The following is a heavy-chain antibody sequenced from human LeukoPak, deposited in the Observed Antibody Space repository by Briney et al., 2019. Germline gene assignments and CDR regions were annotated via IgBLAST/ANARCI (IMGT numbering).Heavy chain of an antibody. V-gene: IGHV3-30*18. CDR2: FSYDGGNK. CDR1: GVTFSNYG. D-gene: IGHD3-10*01. J-gene: IGHJ4*02. Sequence: PGGSLRLSCAASGVTFSNYGMHWVRQAPGKGLEWVAVFSYDGGNKYYLDSVKGRFTISRDNSKNILYLQVSSLRPEDTAVYYCAKGRFSMIRGVDYYFDSWGQGTLVTVSS. CDR3: AKGRFSMIRGVDYYFDS.